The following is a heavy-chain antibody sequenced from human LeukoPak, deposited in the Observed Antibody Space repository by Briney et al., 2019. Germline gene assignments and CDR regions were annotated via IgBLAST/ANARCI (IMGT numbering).Heavy chain of an antibody. J-gene: IGHJ6*02. D-gene: IGHD6-6*01. Sequence: ASVTVSYKASGYTFTSYGISWVRQAPGQGLEWMGWISAYNGNTNYAQKLQGRVTMTTDTSTSTAYMELRSLRSDDTAVYYCARDREYSSSHYYYGMDVWGQGTTVTVSS. CDR2: ISAYNGNT. V-gene: IGHV1-18*01. CDR1: GYTFTSYG. CDR3: ARDREYSSSHYYYGMDV.